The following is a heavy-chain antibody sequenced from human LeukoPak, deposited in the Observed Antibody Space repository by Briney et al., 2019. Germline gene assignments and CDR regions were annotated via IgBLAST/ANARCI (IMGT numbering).Heavy chain of an antibody. CDR3: AKDREWFGELLSYYYYGMDV. CDR1: GFTFSSYA. D-gene: IGHD3-10*01. CDR2: ISYEGSNK. J-gene: IGHJ6*02. Sequence: GGSLRLSCAASGFTFSSYAMHWVRQAPGKGLEGLAVISYEGSNKYYADSVKGRFTISRDNSKNTLYLQMNSLRAEDTAVYYCAKDREWFGELLSYYYYGMDVWGQGTTVTVSS. V-gene: IGHV3-30-3*01.